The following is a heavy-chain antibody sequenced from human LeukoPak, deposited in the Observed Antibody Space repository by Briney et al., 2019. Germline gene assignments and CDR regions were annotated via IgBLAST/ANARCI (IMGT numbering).Heavy chain of an antibody. CDR2: INHSGST. V-gene: IGHV4-34*01. D-gene: IGHD3-10*01. Sequence: SETLSLTCAVYGGSFSGYYWSWIRQPPGKGLGWIGEINHSGSTNYNPSLKSRVTISVDTSKNQFSLKLSSVTAADTAVYYCARHARYYYGSGSYRFDPWGQGTLVTVSS. CDR1: GGSFSGYY. J-gene: IGHJ5*02. CDR3: ARHARYYYGSGSYRFDP.